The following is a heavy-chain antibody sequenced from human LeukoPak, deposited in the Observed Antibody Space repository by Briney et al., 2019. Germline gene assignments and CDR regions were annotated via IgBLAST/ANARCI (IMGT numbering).Heavy chain of an antibody. D-gene: IGHD1-1*01. CDR2: IVHSGNT. Sequence: SEPLSLTCAVYGGSFSGYYWSWIRQPPGKGLEWIGEIVHSGNTKYNPSRKSRVTISVDTSKNQFSLNLTSVTAADTAVYYCARFGSSTWYKGAFDIWGQGTMVTVPP. V-gene: IGHV4-34*12. CDR3: ARFGSSTWYKGAFDI. J-gene: IGHJ3*02. CDR1: GGSFSGYY.